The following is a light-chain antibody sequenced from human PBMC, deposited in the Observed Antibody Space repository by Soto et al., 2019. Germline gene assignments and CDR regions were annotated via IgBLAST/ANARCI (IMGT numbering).Light chain of an antibody. J-gene: IGKJ4*01. Sequence: DIVMTQSPLSLPVTPGEPASISCRSSQSLDSYGYKYLEWYLQKPGQSPQLLIYLGSKRASGVPDRFSGSGSGTDFTLEISRVEAEDVGVYYCMQALQTPLTFGGGTKVEIK. CDR2: LGS. V-gene: IGKV2-28*01. CDR3: MQALQTPLT. CDR1: QSLDSYGYKY.